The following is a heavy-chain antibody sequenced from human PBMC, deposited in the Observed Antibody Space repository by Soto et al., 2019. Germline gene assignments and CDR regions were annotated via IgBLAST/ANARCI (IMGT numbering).Heavy chain of an antibody. CDR1: GGSISSYY. J-gene: IGHJ6*02. V-gene: IGHV4-59*01. Sequence: SETLSLTCTVSGGSISSYYWSWIRQPPGKGLEWIGYIYYSGSTNYNPSLKSRVTISVDTSKNQFSLKLSSVTAADTAVYYCARDIVVVPAADTDYYYYYGMDVWGQGTTVTAP. CDR2: IYYSGST. CDR3: ARDIVVVPAADTDYYYYYGMDV. D-gene: IGHD2-2*01.